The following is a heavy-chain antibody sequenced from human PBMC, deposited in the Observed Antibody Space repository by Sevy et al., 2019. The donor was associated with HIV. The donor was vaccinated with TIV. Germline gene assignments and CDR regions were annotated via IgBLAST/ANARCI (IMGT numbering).Heavy chain of an antibody. CDR1: GYTLAKFS. Sequence: ASVKVSCKVSGYTLAKFSIHWVRQAPGKGLEWMTSFDPEDGDPEDGKTIYAQKFLGRVTMTKETSTDTAYMELSSLRSDDTAVYYCATTKDYYDGSGYPVDYWGQGTLVTVSS. CDR2: FDPEDGDPEDGKT. J-gene: IGHJ4*02. D-gene: IGHD3-22*01. V-gene: IGHV1-24*01. CDR3: ATTKDYYDGSGYPVDY.